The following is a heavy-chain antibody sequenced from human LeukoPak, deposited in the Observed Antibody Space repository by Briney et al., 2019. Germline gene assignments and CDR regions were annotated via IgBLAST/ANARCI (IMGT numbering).Heavy chain of an antibody. J-gene: IGHJ3*02. Sequence: GGSLRLSCAASGFTFDDYAMHWVRQAPGRGLEWVASISWNSGDIGYADSVKSRFTISRDSAKNSLYLQMNSLRAEDTALYYCARGPPYYESRGYFSGAFDIWGQGTMVTVSS. D-gene: IGHD3-22*01. V-gene: IGHV3-9*01. CDR2: ISWNSGDI. CDR3: ARGPPYYESRGYFSGAFDI. CDR1: GFTFDDYA.